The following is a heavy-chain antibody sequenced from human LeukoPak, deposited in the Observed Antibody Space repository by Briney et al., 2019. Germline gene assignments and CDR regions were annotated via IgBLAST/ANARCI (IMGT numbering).Heavy chain of an antibody. Sequence: PGGSLRLSCAASEFTFSIYWMSWVRQAPGKGLEWVANINQGGSEKYYVDSVKGRFTISRDNAKNSMYLQMKNLRADDTAVYYCARENSGGSAFDYWGQGTLVTVSS. CDR1: EFTFSIYW. CDR2: INQGGSEK. V-gene: IGHV3-7*01. D-gene: IGHD3-16*01. CDR3: ARENSGGSAFDY. J-gene: IGHJ4*02.